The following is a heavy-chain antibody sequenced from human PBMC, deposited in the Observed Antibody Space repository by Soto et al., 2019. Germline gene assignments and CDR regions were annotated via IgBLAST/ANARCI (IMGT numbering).Heavy chain of an antibody. Sequence: GGSLRLSCAASGFTVSSNYMSWVRQAPGKGLEWVSVIYSGGSTYYADSVKGRFTISRDNSKNTLYLQMNSLRAEDTAVYYCARGGSTFDFWSGSQYFDYWGQGTLVTVSS. D-gene: IGHD3-3*01. CDR2: IYSGGST. CDR1: GFTVSSNY. CDR3: ARGGSTFDFWSGSQYFDY. V-gene: IGHV3-53*01. J-gene: IGHJ4*02.